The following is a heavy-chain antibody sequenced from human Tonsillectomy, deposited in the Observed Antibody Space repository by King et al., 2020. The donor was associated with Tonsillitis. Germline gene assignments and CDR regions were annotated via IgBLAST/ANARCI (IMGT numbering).Heavy chain of an antibody. J-gene: IGHJ4*02. CDR2: INHRGNT. V-gene: IGHV4-34*01. D-gene: IGHD4-17*01. Sequence: VQLQQWGAGLLKPSETLSLTCAVYGGSFSGYYWSWIRQPPGKGLEWIGEINHRGNTNYDPSLKSRVTRSVDTPKNQFSLKLSSVTAADTAVYYFARGRYGDYVKYHFDYWGQGTLVTVPS. CDR1: GGSFSGYY. CDR3: ARGRYGDYVKYHFDY.